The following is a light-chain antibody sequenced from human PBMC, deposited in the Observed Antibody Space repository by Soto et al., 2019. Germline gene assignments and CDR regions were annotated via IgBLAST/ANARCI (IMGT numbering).Light chain of an antibody. CDR3: CSYAGSSTLNYV. Sequence: QSVLTQPASVSGSPGQSITISCTGTSSDVGSYNLVSWYQQHPGKAPKLMIYGVSKRPSGVSNRFSGSKSGNTASLTISGLQAEDEADYYCCSYAGSSTLNYVFGTGTKLTVL. V-gene: IGLV2-23*02. CDR2: GVS. J-gene: IGLJ1*01. CDR1: SSDVGSYNL.